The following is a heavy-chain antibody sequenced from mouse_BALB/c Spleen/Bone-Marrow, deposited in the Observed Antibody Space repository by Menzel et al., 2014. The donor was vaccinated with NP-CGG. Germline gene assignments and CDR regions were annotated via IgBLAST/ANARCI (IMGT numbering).Heavy chain of an antibody. Sequence: QVQLQQSGAELVKPGASVKLSCKASGYTFGSYYMYWVKQRPGQGLEWIGEINPSNGGTKFNEKFKSKATLTVDKSSSTAYMQLSSLTSEDSAVYYCTRSNYGYWYFDVWGAGTTVTVSS. V-gene: IGHV1-53*01. D-gene: IGHD1-1*01. J-gene: IGHJ1*01. CDR2: INPSNGGT. CDR1: GYTFGSYY. CDR3: TRSNYGYWYFDV.